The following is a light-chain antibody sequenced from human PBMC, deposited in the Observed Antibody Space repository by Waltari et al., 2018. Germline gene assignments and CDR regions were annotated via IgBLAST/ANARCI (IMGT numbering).Light chain of an antibody. CDR2: RNN. J-gene: IGLJ1*01. V-gene: IGLV1-47*01. Sequence: QSVLTQPPSASGTPGQRVTISCSGSYSNIGNNYVYWYQRLPGTPPKLLIFRNNQRPSGLPDRFSGSKSGTSASLSISGLRSEDEADYYCAAWDYSLSAHYVFGTGTKVTVL. CDR1: YSNIGNNY. CDR3: AAWDYSLSAHYV.